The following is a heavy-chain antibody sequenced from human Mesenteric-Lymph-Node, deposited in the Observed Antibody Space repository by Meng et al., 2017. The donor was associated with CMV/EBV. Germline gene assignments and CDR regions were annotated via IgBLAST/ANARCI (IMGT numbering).Heavy chain of an antibody. Sequence: SCAASGFSFRSYGMQWVRQAPGKGLEWVSSISSSSSYIYDADSVKGRFTISRDNAKNSLYLQMNSLRAEDTAVYYCAKASGWLLPLDYWGQGTLVTVSS. CDR2: ISSSSSYI. J-gene: IGHJ4*02. CDR3: AKASGWLLPLDY. D-gene: IGHD3-22*01. V-gene: IGHV3-21*04. CDR1: GFSFRSYG.